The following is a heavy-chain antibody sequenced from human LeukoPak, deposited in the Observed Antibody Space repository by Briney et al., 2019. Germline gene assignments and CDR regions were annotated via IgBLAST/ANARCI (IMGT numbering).Heavy chain of an antibody. D-gene: IGHD5-18*01. CDR2: ISGSGGST. J-gene: IGHJ3*02. Sequence: TGGSLRLSCAASGFTFSSYAMSWVRQAPGKGLEWVSAISGSGGSTYYADSVKGRLTISRDNSKNTLYLQMNSLRAEDTAVYYCAKGLFEYSYGLEDAFDIWRQGTMVTVSS. CDR3: AKGLFEYSYGLEDAFDI. V-gene: IGHV3-23*01. CDR1: GFTFSSYA.